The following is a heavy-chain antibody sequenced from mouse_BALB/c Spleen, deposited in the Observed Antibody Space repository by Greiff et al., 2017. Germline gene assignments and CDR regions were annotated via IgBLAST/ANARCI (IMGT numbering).Heavy chain of an antibody. CDR3: ARGDGSS. CDR2: ISSGGST. V-gene: IGHV5-6-5*01. Sequence: EVQLVESGGGLVKPGGSLKLSCAASGFPFSSYAMSWVRQTPEKRLEWVASISSGGSTYYPDSVKGRFTISRDNARNILYLQMSSLRSEDTAMYYCARGDGSSWGQGTLVTVSA. CDR1: GFPFSSYA. D-gene: IGHD1-1*01. J-gene: IGHJ3*01.